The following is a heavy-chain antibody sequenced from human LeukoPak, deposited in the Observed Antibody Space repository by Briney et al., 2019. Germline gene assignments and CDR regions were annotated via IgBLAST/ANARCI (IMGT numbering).Heavy chain of an antibody. CDR3: ARAAAVLNWFDP. D-gene: IGHD6-13*01. CDR1: GGTFSSYA. J-gene: IGHJ5*02. V-gene: IGHV1-69*01. Sequence: KISCKASGGTFSSYAISWVRQAPGQGLEWMGGIIPIFGTANYAQKFQGRVTITADESTSTAYMELSSLRSEDTAVYYCARAAAVLNWFDPWGQGTLVTVSS. CDR2: IIPIFGTA.